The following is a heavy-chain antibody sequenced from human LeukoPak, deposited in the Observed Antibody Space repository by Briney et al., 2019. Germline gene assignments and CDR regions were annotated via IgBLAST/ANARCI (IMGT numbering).Heavy chain of an antibody. D-gene: IGHD2-15*01. CDR2: IYTSGST. J-gene: IGHJ3*02. CDR1: GGSISSGSYY. V-gene: IGHV4-61*02. Sequence: SETLSLTCTASGGSISSGSYYWSWIRQPAGKGLEWIGRIYTSGSTNYNPSLKSRVTISVDTSKNQFSLKLSSGTAADTAVYYCARAKAALDAFDIWGQGTMVTVSS. CDR3: ARAKAALDAFDI.